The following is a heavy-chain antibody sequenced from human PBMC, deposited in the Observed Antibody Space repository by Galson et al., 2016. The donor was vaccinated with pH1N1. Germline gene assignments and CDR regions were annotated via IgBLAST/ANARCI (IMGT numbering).Heavy chain of an antibody. CDR3: ARADLVGGEGWDNGLDL. J-gene: IGHJ6*01. CDR2: FHYSGST. CDR1: GGSITSGGNY. V-gene: IGHV4-31*03. D-gene: IGHD2-15*01. Sequence: TLSLTCTVSGGSITSGGNYWTWIRQHPRKGLEWIASFHYSGSTYYNPSLKSRLTISVDTSKNQFSLKLSSVSAADTAVYYCARADLVGGEGWDNGLDLWGQGTTVTVSS.